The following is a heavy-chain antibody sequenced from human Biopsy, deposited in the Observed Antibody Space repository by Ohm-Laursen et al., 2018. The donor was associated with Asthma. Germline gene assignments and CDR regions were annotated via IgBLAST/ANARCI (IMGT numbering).Heavy chain of an antibody. D-gene: IGHD3-3*01. CDR1: GFVFRSHA. Sequence: SLRLPCSVSGFVFRSHAVHWVRQAPGKGLEWVAVVSYDGGVAHYADSMKGRFTISRDNAKSTLYLQMNRLRTDDTAVYFCAKRRGYSDLTDFDHWGQGTLVTVSS. CDR3: AKRRGYSDLTDFDH. V-gene: IGHV3-30*18. J-gene: IGHJ4*02. CDR2: VSYDGGVA.